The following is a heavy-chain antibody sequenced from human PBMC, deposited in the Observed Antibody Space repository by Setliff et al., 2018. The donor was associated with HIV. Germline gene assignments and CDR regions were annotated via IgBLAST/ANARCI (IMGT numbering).Heavy chain of an antibody. V-gene: IGHV4-61*02. D-gene: IGHD3-22*01. CDR3: ARVVPAKNYYDSSPYFDY. CDR1: GGSISSGSYF. CDR2: IYSSGIT. J-gene: IGHJ4*02. Sequence: SETLSLTCSVSGGSISSGSYFWNWIRQPAGKGLEWIGRIYSSGITNYNPSLKSRLTISLDTSKNQFSLKLTSVTAADTAVYYCARVVPAKNYYDSSPYFDYWDQGTLVTVSS.